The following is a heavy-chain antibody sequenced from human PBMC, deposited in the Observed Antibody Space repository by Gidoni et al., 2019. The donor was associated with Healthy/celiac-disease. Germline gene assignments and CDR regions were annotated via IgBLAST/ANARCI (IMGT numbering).Heavy chain of an antibody. CDR3: TTDRAVGEAFDI. D-gene: IGHD1-26*01. CDR2: IKSKTDGGTT. CDR1: GFTFSNAW. J-gene: IGHJ3*02. V-gene: IGHV3-15*01. Sequence: EVQLVESGGGLVKPGGSLRLSCAASGFTFSNAWMSWVRQAPGKGLEWVGRIKSKTDGGTTDYAAPVKGRFTISRDDSKNTLYLQMNSLKTEDTAVYYCTTDRAVGEAFDIWGQGTMVTVSS.